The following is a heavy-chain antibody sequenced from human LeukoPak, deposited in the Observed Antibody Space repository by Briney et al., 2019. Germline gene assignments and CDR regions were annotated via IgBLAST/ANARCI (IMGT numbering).Heavy chain of an antibody. Sequence: GGSLRLSCAASGFTFSSYAMSWVRQAPGKGLEWVSTISSSGGSTYYADSVKGRFTISRDSSKNTLYLQMNSLRADDTAVYYCAKGYGSGSSRYYFDYWGQGTLVTVSS. V-gene: IGHV3-23*01. CDR1: GFTFSSYA. J-gene: IGHJ4*02. CDR3: AKGYGSGSSRYYFDY. CDR2: ISSSGGST. D-gene: IGHD3-10*01.